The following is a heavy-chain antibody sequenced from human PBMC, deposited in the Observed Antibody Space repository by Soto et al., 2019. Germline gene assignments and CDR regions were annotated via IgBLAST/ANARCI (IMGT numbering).Heavy chain of an antibody. J-gene: IGHJ4*02. V-gene: IGHV3-21*01. D-gene: IGHD3-9*01. CDR1: GFTFSSYG. Sequence: GGSLRLSCAASGFTFSSYGMNWVRQAPGKGLEWVSSISSSSSYIYYADSVKGRFTISRDNAKNSLYLQMNSLRAEDTAVYYCARDPRQYYDILTDYFDYWGQGTLVTVSS. CDR3: ARDPRQYYDILTDYFDY. CDR2: ISSSSSYI.